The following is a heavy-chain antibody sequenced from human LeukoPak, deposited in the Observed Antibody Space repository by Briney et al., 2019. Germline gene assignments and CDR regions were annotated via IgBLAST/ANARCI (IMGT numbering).Heavy chain of an antibody. CDR1: GDSINNYY. Sequence: SETLSLTRTVSGDSINNYYWSWIRQPPGKGLEWIGYIYYSGSTSYNPSLRSRVTISVDTSKNQFSLKLRSVTAADTAIYYCARVDLGSDWPDYWGQGTLVTVSS. J-gene: IGHJ4*02. D-gene: IGHD3-9*01. CDR2: IYYSGST. CDR3: ARVDLGSDWPDY. V-gene: IGHV4-59*08.